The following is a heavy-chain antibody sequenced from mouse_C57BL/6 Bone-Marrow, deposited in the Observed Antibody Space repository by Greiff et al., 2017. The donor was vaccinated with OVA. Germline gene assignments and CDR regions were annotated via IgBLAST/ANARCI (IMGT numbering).Heavy chain of an antibody. CDR1: GFTFSDYY. J-gene: IGHJ1*03. Sequence: DVHLVESEGGLVQPGSSMKLSCTASGFTFSDYYMAWVRQVPEKGLEWVANINYDGSSTYYLDSLKSRFIISRDNAKNILYLQMSSLKSEDTATYYCARDYGYYGSSYPYWYFDVWGTGTTVTVSS. D-gene: IGHD1-1*01. CDR2: INYDGSST. CDR3: ARDYGYYGSSYPYWYFDV. V-gene: IGHV5-16*01.